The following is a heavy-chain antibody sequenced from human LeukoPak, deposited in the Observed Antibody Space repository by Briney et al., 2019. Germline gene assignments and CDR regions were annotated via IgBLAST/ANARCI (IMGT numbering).Heavy chain of an antibody. CDR2: ISDSGGST. CDR3: AKRGVVIRVILVGFHREAYYFES. Sequence: GGSLRLSCAASGFTFSNYWMSWVRQAPGKGLEWVAGISDSGGSTKYADSVKGRFTISRDNPKNTLYLQMNSLRAEDTAVYFCAKRGVVIRVILVGFHREAYYFESWGQGALVTVSS. CDR1: GFTFSNYW. V-gene: IGHV3-23*01. D-gene: IGHD3/OR15-3a*01. J-gene: IGHJ4*02.